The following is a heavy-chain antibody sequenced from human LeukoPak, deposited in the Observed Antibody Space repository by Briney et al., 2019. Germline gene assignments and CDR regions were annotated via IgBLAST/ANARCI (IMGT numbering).Heavy chain of an antibody. J-gene: IGHJ6*03. CDR1: GYTFTGYY. CDR2: INPNSGGT. V-gene: IGHV1-2*02. D-gene: IGHD3-10*01. Sequence: ASVKVSCKASGYTFTGYYMHWVRQAPGQGLEWMGWINPNSGGTNYAQKFQGRVTMTRDTSISTAYMELSRLRSDDTAVYYCARAGGYYYGSGAYYYYYMDVWGKGTTVTISS. CDR3: ARAGGYYYGSGAYYYYYMDV.